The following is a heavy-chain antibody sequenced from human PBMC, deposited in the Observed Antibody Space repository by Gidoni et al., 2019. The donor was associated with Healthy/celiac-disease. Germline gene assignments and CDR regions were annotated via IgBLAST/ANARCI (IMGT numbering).Heavy chain of an antibody. CDR1: GGTFSSYA. J-gene: IGHJ6*02. CDR3: ARGGIAVAGTYVEYYGMDV. V-gene: IGHV1-69*01. Sequence: QVQLVQSGAEVKKPGSSVKVSCKASGGTFSSYAISWVRQAPGQGLEWMGGILPIFGTANYAQKFQGRVTITADESTSTAYMELSSLRSEDTAVYYCARGGIAVAGTYVEYYGMDVWGQGTTVTVSS. CDR2: ILPIFGTA. D-gene: IGHD6-19*01.